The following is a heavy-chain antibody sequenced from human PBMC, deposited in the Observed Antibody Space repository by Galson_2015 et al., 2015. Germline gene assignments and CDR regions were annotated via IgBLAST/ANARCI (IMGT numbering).Heavy chain of an antibody. J-gene: IGHJ3*01. CDR3: AKVMVGDAFDV. CDR1: SNYA. D-gene: IGHD2-8*01. CDR2: VSGNGGRT. Sequence: SNYAMRWVRQAPGQGLEWVSGVSGNGGRTDYADSVKGRFTISRDNSKNTLHLQMDGLRAEDTAVYYCAKVMVGDAFDVWGRGTMVTVSS. V-gene: IGHV3-23*01.